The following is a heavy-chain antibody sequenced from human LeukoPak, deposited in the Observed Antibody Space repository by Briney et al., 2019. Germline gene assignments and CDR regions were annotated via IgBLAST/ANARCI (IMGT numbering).Heavy chain of an antibody. J-gene: IGHJ3*02. CDR1: VGTFSSYA. CDR3: ATYDSSGYYYYAFDI. CDR2: VDPEDGET. Sequence: GASVKVSCKASVGTFSSYAISWVRQAPGQGLERMGLVDPEDGETIYAEKFQGRVTITADTSTDTAYMELSSLRSEDTAVYYCATYDSSGYYYYAFDIWGQGTMVTVSS. D-gene: IGHD3-22*01. V-gene: IGHV1-69-2*01.